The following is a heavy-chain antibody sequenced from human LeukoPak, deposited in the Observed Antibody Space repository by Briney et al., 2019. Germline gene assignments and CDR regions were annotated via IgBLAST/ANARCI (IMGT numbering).Heavy chain of an antibody. CDR1: GFTFRSYG. V-gene: IGHV3-30*03. CDR3: ARDQWYYYDSSDYYHDAFDI. D-gene: IGHD3-22*01. CDR2: ISYDGSNK. J-gene: IGHJ3*02. Sequence: PGGSLRLSCAASGFTFRSYGMIWVRQAPGKGLERVAVISYDGSNKYYADSVKGRFTISRDNSKNTLYLQMNSLRAEDTAVYYCARDQWYYYDSSDYYHDAFDIWGQGTMVTVSS.